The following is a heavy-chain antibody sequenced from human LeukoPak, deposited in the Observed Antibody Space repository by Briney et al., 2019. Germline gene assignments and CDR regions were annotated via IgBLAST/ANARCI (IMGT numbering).Heavy chain of an antibody. Sequence: PGGSLRLSCAVSGFTLSSYSMNWVRQAPGKGLEWVSSISSSSTYTYYVDSVKGRFTISRDNAQNSLFLQLNSLRAEDTAVYYCARDQPVAVAGTIGPSLGYWGQGTLVTVSS. CDR2: ISSSSTYT. CDR1: GFTLSSYS. J-gene: IGHJ4*02. CDR3: ARDQPVAVAGTIGPSLGY. V-gene: IGHV3-21*01. D-gene: IGHD6-19*01.